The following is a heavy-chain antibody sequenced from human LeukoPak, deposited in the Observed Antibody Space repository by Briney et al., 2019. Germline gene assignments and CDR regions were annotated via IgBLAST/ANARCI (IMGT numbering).Heavy chain of an antibody. D-gene: IGHD4-17*01. CDR1: GGTFSSYA. CDR2: IIPIFGTA. CDR3: ARDQVRTTVTTLWFDP. J-gene: IGHJ5*02. Sequence: SVKVSCKASGGTFSSYAISWVRQAPGQGLEWMGGIIPIFGTANYAQKFQGRVTITADKSTSTAYMELSSLRSEDTAVYYCARDQVRTTVTTLWFDPWGQGTLVTVSS. V-gene: IGHV1-69*06.